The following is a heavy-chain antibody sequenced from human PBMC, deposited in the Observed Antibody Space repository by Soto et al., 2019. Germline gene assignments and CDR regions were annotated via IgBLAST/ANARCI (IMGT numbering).Heavy chain of an antibody. CDR3: AREWGNQLLSGWFDP. J-gene: IGHJ5*02. Sequence: QVQLVQSGAEVKKPGSSVKVSCQASGGTFSSYAISWVRQAPGQGLEWMGGILPIFGTANYAQKFQGRVTITADQSTRTAYMELSSLRSEDTAVYYCAREWGNQLLSGWFDPWGQGPLVTVSS. V-gene: IGHV1-69*01. CDR1: GGTFSSYA. D-gene: IGHD2-2*01. CDR2: ILPIFGTA.